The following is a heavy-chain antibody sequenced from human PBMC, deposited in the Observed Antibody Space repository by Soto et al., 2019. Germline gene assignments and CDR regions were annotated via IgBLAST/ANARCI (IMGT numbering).Heavy chain of an antibody. V-gene: IGHV4-34*01. J-gene: IGHJ4*02. CDR1: GGSFSGYY. Sequence: SETLSLTCAVYGGSFSGYYWSWIRQPPGKGLEWIGEINHGGSTNYNPSLKSRVTISVDTSKNQFSLKLSSVTAADTAVYYCASAALSGDLDYWGQGTLVTVSS. CDR2: INHGGST. CDR3: ASAALSGDLDY. D-gene: IGHD3-16*02.